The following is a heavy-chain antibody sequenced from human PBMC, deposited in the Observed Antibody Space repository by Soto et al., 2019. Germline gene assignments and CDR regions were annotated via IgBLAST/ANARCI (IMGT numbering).Heavy chain of an antibody. V-gene: IGHV1-18*01. CDR1: GYTFTSYG. D-gene: IGHD3-9*01. Sequence: VSVEVSCKDSGYTFTSYGISWVRQAPGQGLEWMGWISAYNGNTNYAQKLQGRVTMTTDTSTSTAYMELRSLRSDDTAVYYCARDSLTYYDILTGYPGRLDAFDIWGQGTMVTVSS. CDR2: ISAYNGNT. J-gene: IGHJ3*02. CDR3: ARDSLTYYDILTGYPGRLDAFDI.